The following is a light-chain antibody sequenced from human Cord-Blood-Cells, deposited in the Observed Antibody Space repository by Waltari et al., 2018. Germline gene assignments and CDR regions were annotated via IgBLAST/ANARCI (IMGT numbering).Light chain of an antibody. V-gene: IGLV2-14*03. Sequence: QSALTQPPSVSGSPGQSITLPCTGSSIDLGGYNYVYWYQQQPGKAPKLMIYDVSNRPSGVSNRFSGSKSGNTASLTISGLQAEDEADYYCSSYTSSSTYVFGTGTKVTVL. J-gene: IGLJ1*01. CDR3: SSYTSSSTYV. CDR1: SIDLGGYNY. CDR2: DVS.